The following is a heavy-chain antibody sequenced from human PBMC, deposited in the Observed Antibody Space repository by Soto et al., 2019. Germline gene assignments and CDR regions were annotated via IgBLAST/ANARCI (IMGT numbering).Heavy chain of an antibody. CDR3: ARGVTMVRGVIHTPYFDY. Sequence: PSETLSLTCAVSGGSISSGGYSWSWIRQPPGKGLEWIGYIYHSGSTYYNPSLKSRVIISEDTSKNQFSLKLSSVTAADTAVYYCARGVTMVRGVIHTPYFDYWGQGTLVTVSS. V-gene: IGHV4-30-2*05. D-gene: IGHD3-10*01. CDR2: IYHSGST. CDR1: GGSISSGGYS. J-gene: IGHJ4*02.